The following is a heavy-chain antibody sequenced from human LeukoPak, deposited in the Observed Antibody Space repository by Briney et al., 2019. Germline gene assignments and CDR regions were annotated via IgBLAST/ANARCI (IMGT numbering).Heavy chain of an antibody. J-gene: IGHJ5*02. Sequence: TLSLTCTVSGGSISSGSYYWSWIRQPAGKGLEWIGRIYTSGSTNYNPSLKSRVTISVDTSKNQFSLKLSSVTAADTAVYYCARCIAAASDWFDPWGQGTLVTVSS. V-gene: IGHV4-61*02. CDR1: GGSISSGSYY. D-gene: IGHD6-13*01. CDR2: IYTSGST. CDR3: ARCIAAASDWFDP.